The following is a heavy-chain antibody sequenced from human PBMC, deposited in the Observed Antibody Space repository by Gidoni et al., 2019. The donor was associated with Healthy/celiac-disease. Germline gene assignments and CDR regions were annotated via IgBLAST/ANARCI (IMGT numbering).Heavy chain of an antibody. CDR2: ISGSGLST. J-gene: IGHJ5*02. D-gene: IGHD7-27*01. CDR3: AKTRANWDNWFDP. V-gene: IGHV3-23*01. CDR1: GFTFSSYA. Sequence: EVQLLASGGGLVPPGGSLRLSCAASGFTFSSYAMSWVRQAQGQGLEWVSAISGSGLSTYYADSVKGRFTISRDNSKNTLYLQMNSLRAEDTAVYYCAKTRANWDNWFDPWGQGTLVTVSS.